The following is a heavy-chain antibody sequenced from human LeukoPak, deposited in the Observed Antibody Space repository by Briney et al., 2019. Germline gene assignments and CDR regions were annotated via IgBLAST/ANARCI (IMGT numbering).Heavy chain of an antibody. D-gene: IGHD6-19*01. CDR1: GGSVSGYY. CDR3: ARGYSSGWNGRVAFDP. J-gene: IGHJ5*02. V-gene: IGHV4-59*02. Sequence: KPSETLSLTCSVSGGSVSGYYWNWIRQPPGKGLEWIGFFYHSGGTHYNPSLKSRVTISLDTSKSQVSLNLNSVTAADTAVYYCARGYSSGWNGRVAFDPWGQGTLVTVSS. CDR2: FYHSGGT.